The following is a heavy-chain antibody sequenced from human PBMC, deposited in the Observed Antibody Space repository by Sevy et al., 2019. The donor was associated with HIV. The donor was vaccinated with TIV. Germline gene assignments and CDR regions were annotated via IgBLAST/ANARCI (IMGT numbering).Heavy chain of an antibody. Sequence: GGSLRLSCAASGFTFNNYAVTWVRQAPGKGLEWVSRINSDGSSTSYADSVKGRFTISRDNAKNTLYLQMNSLRAEDTAVYYCARDRSYYYDSSGLIKDWGQGTLVTVSS. CDR3: ARDRSYYYDSSGLIKD. CDR1: GFTFNNYA. J-gene: IGHJ4*02. CDR2: INSDGSST. D-gene: IGHD3-22*01. V-gene: IGHV3-74*01.